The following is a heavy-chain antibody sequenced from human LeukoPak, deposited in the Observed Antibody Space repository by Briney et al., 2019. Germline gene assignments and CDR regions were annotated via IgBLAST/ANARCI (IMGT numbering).Heavy chain of an antibody. D-gene: IGHD1-7*01. Sequence: GGSMRLSCAASGFTFSSYAMSWVRQAPGKGLEWVSVISGSDGGTYYADSVKGRFTISRDNSKNTLYLQMNSLRAEDTAVYYCARDLELRYWGQGTLVTVSS. CDR2: ISGSDGGT. J-gene: IGHJ4*02. CDR1: GFTFSSYA. CDR3: ARDLELRY. V-gene: IGHV3-23*01.